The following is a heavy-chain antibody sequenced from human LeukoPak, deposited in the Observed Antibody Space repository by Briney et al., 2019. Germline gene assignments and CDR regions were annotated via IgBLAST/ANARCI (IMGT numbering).Heavy chain of an antibody. Sequence: SETLSLTCAVYGGSFSGYYWSWIRQPPGKGLEWIGEINHSGSTNYNPSLKSRVTISVDTSKNQFSLKLSSVTAADTAVYYCARYTTVKSFDYWGQGTLVTVSS. CDR2: INHSGST. J-gene: IGHJ4*02. CDR3: ARYTTVKSFDY. V-gene: IGHV4-34*01. CDR1: GGSFSGYY. D-gene: IGHD4-17*01.